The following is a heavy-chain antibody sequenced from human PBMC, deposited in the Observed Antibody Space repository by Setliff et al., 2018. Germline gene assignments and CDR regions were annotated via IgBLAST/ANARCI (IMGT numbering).Heavy chain of an antibody. D-gene: IGHD6-13*01. CDR2: ISNSGST. CDR1: GGSGDYY. J-gene: IGHJ3*02. V-gene: IGHV4-30-4*08. CDR3: ARTPAAGTGDAFDI. Sequence: SETLSLTCTVSGGSGDYYWSWIRQPPGKGLEWIGYISNSGSTYYKSSLKSRLTISIDTSKSQFSLKLGSVTAADTAMYYCARTPAAGTGDAFDIWGRGTMVTVSS.